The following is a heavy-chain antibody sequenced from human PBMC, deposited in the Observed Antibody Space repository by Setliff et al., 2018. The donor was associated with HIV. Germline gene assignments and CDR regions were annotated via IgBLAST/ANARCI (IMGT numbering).Heavy chain of an antibody. V-gene: IGHV4-34*01. CDR2: INHSGST. CDR1: GGSFSGYY. CDR3: ARAIWSDYLYYFDY. J-gene: IGHJ4*02. Sequence: SETLSLTCAVYGGSFSGYYWSWVRQPPGKGLEWIGEINHSGSTNYKPSLESRVTILIDTSKSQIPLHLTSVTAADTAVYYCARAIWSDYLYYFDYWGQGSLVT. D-gene: IGHD3-3*01.